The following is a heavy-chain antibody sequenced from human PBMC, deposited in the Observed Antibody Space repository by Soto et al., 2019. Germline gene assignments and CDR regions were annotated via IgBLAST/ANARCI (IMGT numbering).Heavy chain of an antibody. D-gene: IGHD5-12*01. CDR2: VWKDGNTK. V-gene: IGHV3-33*01. CDR1: GFSVSNYG. CDR3: ARGEAWTDEACDI. Sequence: QVQLVESGGGVVQPGQSLRLSCAASGFSVSNYGMHWVRQAPGKGLEWVAVVWKDGNTKHYGDSVKGRFTISRDNSKNTLELQMSSLRGEDTAVYYGARGEAWTDEACDIWGQGTRVTVSS. J-gene: IGHJ3*02.